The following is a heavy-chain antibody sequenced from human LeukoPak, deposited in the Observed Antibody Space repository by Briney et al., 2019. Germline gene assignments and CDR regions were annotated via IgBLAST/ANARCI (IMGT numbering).Heavy chain of an antibody. J-gene: IGHJ4*02. CDR2: IYPSST. Sequence: GGSLRLSCAASGFTVSSNYMIWVRQAPGKGLEWISVIYPSSTYYADSVRGRFTISRDNSKNTLYVQMNSLRDEDTAVYYCAKDQRWESPHYLDSWGQGTLVTVSS. CDR1: GFTVSSNY. CDR3: AKDQRWESPHYLDS. V-gene: IGHV3-53*01. D-gene: IGHD1-26*01.